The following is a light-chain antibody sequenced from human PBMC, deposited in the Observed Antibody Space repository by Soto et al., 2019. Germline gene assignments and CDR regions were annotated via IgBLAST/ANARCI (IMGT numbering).Light chain of an antibody. CDR1: SSDVGSSNG. Sequence: QSALTQPPSVSGSPGQSVAISCAGTSSDVGSSNGVSWYQQPPGTAPKLMIYDVSNRPSGVPDRFSGSKSGNTASLTISGLQAEDEADYYCSSYTSSSTYVFGTGTKVTVL. CDR3: SSYTSSSTYV. V-gene: IGLV2-18*02. J-gene: IGLJ1*01. CDR2: DVS.